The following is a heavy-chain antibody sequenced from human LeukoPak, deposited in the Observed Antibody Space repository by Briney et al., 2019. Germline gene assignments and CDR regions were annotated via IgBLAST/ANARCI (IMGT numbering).Heavy chain of an antibody. CDR2: IYYSGST. V-gene: IGHV4-59*01. Sequence: SETLSLTCTVSGGSISSYYWSWIRQPPGKGLEWIGYIYYSGSTNYNPSLKSRVTISVDTSKNQFSLKLSSVTAVDTAVYYCARMYYDFWSGYRKGDYYYGMDVWGQGTTVTVSS. J-gene: IGHJ6*02. D-gene: IGHD3-3*01. CDR3: ARMYYDFWSGYRKGDYYYGMDV. CDR1: GGSISSYY.